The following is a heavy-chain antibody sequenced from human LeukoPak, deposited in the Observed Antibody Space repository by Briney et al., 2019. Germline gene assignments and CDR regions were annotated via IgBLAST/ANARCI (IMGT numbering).Heavy chain of an antibody. J-gene: IGHJ4*02. D-gene: IGHD5-12*01. CDR1: GFTFNNYA. CDR2: LGYDGRGT. Sequence: GGSLRLSCAASGFTFNNYAMHWVRQAPGKGLEWVSRLGYDGRGTNYADSVKGRFTISRDNAKNSLYLQMNSLRAEDTAVYYCARDDGNSGLFDYWGQGILVIVSS. V-gene: IGHV3-74*01. CDR3: ARDDGNSGLFDY.